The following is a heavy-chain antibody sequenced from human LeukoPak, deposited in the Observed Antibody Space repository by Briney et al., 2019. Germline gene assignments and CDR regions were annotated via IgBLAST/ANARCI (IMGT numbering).Heavy chain of an antibody. CDR1: GFTVSSSY. CDR2: FYSGGKT. Sequence: GGSLRLSCAASGFTVSSSYMSWVRQAPGKGLEWVSVFYSGGKTYYTDSVKGRFTISRDNSKNTLYLQMNSLRAEDTAVYYCVRGESGIQENSFDIWGQGTLVTVSS. CDR3: VRGESGIQENSFDI. D-gene: IGHD2/OR15-2a*01. J-gene: IGHJ3*02. V-gene: IGHV3-53*01.